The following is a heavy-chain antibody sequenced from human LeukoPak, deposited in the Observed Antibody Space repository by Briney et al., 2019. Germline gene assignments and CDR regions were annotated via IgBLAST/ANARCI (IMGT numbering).Heavy chain of an antibody. D-gene: IGHD3-22*01. V-gene: IGHV1-46*01. J-gene: IGHJ1*01. CDR1: GYTCTSYY. CDR2: INPSGGST. Sequence: GASVKVSCKASGYTCTSYYMHWVRQAPGQGLEWMGIINPSGGSTSYAQKFQGRVTMTRDTSTSTVYMELSSLRSEDTAVYYCARGRSDSSGSAEYFQHWGQGTLVTVSS. CDR3: ARGRSDSSGSAEYFQH.